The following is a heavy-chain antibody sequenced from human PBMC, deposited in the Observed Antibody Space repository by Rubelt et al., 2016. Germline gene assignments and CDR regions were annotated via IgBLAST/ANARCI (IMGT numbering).Heavy chain of an antibody. V-gene: IGHV4-59*12. CDR1: GGYISSYS. D-gene: IGHD3-3*02. J-gene: IGHJ4*02. Sequence: QVKLQESGPGLVKPSETLSLTCTVSGGYISSYSWRWIRQPTGKGLEWIGYIYYSGSTNYKPSLTSRTTISVDTSKNQFYLKLSSVTAADTAVYYCATDTDISIFSYWGQGTLITVSS. CDR3: ATDTDISIFSY. CDR2: IYYSGST.